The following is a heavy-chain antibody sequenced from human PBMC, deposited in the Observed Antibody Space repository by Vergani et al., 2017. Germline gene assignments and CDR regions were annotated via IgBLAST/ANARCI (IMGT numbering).Heavy chain of an antibody. CDR2: IKSKTDGGTT. Sequence: EVQLVESGGGLVKPGGSLRLSCAASGFTFSNAWMSWVRQAPGKGLEWVGRIKSKTDGGTTEYAAPVKGRFTISRDDSKNTLYLQMNSLKTEDTAVYYCTTEIRGIAVAGQYYFDYWGQGTLVTVSS. V-gene: IGHV3-15*01. CDR3: TTEIRGIAVAGQYYFDY. CDR1: GFTFSNAW. D-gene: IGHD6-19*01. J-gene: IGHJ4*02.